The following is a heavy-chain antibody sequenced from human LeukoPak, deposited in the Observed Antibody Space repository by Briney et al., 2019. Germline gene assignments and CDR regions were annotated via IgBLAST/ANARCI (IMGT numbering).Heavy chain of an antibody. J-gene: IGHJ4*02. V-gene: IGHV4-59*08. D-gene: IGHD6-19*01. CDR1: GGSISSYY. Sequence: SETLSLTCTVSGGSISSYYWSWIRPPPGKGLERIGYIYYSGSTNYNPSLKSRVTISVDTSKNQFSLKLSSVTAADTAVYYCATFAGAGGYFDYWGQGTLVTVSS. CDR2: IYYSGST. CDR3: ATFAGAGGYFDY.